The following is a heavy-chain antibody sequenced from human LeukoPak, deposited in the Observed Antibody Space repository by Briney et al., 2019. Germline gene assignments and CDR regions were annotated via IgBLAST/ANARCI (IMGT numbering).Heavy chain of an antibody. V-gene: IGHV3-21*01. Sequence: GGSLRLSCAASGITFSSFSMGWVRQAPGKGLEWVSSISATTIYIYYADSVKGRFTISRDNAKNSLYLQMNSLRAEDTAVYCCARGMYGSGSYNLFDYWGQGTLVTVSS. J-gene: IGHJ4*02. CDR1: GITFSSFS. D-gene: IGHD3-10*01. CDR2: ISATTIYI. CDR3: ARGMYGSGSYNLFDY.